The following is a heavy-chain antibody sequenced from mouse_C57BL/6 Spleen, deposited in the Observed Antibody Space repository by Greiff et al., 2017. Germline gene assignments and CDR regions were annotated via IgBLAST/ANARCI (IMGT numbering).Heavy chain of an antibody. D-gene: IGHD2-5*01. CDR2: IYPGDGDT. CDR3: ARAYYSNGGFAY. Sequence: QVQLKQSGPELVKPGASVKISCKASGYAFSSSWMNWVKQRPGKGLEWIGRIYPGDGDTNYNGKFKGKATLTADKSSSTAYMQLSSLTSEDSAVYFCARAYYSNGGFAYWGQGTLVTVSA. J-gene: IGHJ3*01. CDR1: GYAFSSSW. V-gene: IGHV1-82*01.